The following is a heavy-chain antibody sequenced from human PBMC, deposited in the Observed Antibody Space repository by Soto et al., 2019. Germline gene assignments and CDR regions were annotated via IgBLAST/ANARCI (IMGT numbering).Heavy chain of an antibody. Sequence: QVQLVQSGAEVKKPGASVKVSCKASGYSFNRYGINWVRQAPGQGLEWMGWISGYNGNKNYAQKLQGRITMTTDTTTSTAYLELRSRRSDDTAVYYCARDDIVSMMIDYWGQGTLVTVSS. V-gene: IGHV1-18*01. J-gene: IGHJ4*02. CDR3: ARDDIVSMMIDY. D-gene: IGHD5-12*01. CDR1: GYSFNRYG. CDR2: ISGYNGNK.